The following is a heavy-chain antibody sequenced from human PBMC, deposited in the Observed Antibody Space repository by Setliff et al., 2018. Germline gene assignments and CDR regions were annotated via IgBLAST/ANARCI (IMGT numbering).Heavy chain of an antibody. D-gene: IGHD2-2*01. V-gene: IGHV4-34*01. CDR1: GGSISGYY. CDR2: INHSGST. CDR3: AREPRGPPRKYQIYYYYYMDV. Sequence: SETLSLTCAVYGGSISGYYWSWIRQPPGKGLEWIGEINHSGSTNYNPSLKSRVTISVDTSKNQFSLKLSSVTAADTAVYYCAREPRGPPRKYQIYYYYYMDVWGKGTTVTVSS. J-gene: IGHJ6*03.